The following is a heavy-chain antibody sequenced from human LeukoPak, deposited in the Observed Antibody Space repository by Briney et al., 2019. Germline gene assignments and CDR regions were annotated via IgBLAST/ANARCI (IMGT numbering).Heavy chain of an antibody. CDR2: IYYKGST. Sequence: SETLSLTCSVSGGSISTYYWSWIRQPPGKGLEWIGYIYYKGSTNYNPSLKSRVTISVDPSRNQFSLKLTSVTAADTAVYYCARHGGDGYYDSRSPVDYWGQGTLVTVSS. CDR1: GGSISTYY. CDR3: ARHGGDGYYDSRSPVDY. V-gene: IGHV4-59*01. J-gene: IGHJ4*02. D-gene: IGHD3-22*01.